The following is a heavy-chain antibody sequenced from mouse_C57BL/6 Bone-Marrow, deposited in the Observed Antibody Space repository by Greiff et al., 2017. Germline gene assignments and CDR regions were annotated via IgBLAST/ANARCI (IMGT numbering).Heavy chain of an antibody. CDR1: GYTFTSYD. CDR2: IYPRGGST. Sequence: VKLVESGPELVKPGASVKLSCKASGYTFTSYDINWVKQRPGQGLEWIGWIYPRGGSTKYHEKFKGKATLTVDPSSSTAYMELHSLTSEASAVYFCARLESDGSSGDWYFDVWGTGTTVTVSS. D-gene: IGHD1-1*01. CDR3: ARLESDGSSGDWYFDV. J-gene: IGHJ1*03. V-gene: IGHV1-85*01.